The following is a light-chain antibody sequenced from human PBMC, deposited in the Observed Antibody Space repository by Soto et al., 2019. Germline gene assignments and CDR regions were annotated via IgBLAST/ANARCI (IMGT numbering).Light chain of an antibody. J-gene: IGKJ5*01. CDR1: QTISSTY. Sequence: EIVLLQSPGTLSLSPGDRATLSCRASQTISSTYLAWYQQKPGLAPRLLIYGASTRANGIPDRFSGSGSGTDFTLTISRLEPEDFAVYYCQQYGSSPSITFGQGTRLEN. V-gene: IGKV3-20*01. CDR2: GAS. CDR3: QQYGSSPSIT.